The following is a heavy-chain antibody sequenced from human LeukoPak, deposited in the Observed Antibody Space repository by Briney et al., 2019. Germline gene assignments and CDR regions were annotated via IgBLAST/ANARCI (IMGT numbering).Heavy chain of an antibody. V-gene: IGHV4-39*01. D-gene: IGHD3/OR15-3a*01. CDR1: GGSISSSNYY. CDR2: IYYSGST. J-gene: IGHJ4*02. Sequence: SETLSLTCTVSGGSISSSNYYWGWIRQPPGKGLEWIGSIYYSGSTYYNASLKSQVSISIDTSKNQFSLRLTSVTAADTAVYYCARQTGSGLFILPGGQGTLVTVSS. CDR3: ARQTGSGLFILP.